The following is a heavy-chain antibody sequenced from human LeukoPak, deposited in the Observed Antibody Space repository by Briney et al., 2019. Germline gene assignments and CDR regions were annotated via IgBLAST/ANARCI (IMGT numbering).Heavy chain of an antibody. V-gene: IGHV4-59*12. CDR1: GGSISSYY. Sequence: SETLSLTCTVSGGSISSYYWSWVRQPPGKGLEWIGYIYYSGSPNYNPSLKSRVTISVDTSKNQFSLKLSSVTAADTAVYYCARTLSSSSWSLFGIWGQGTMVTVSS. D-gene: IGHD6-13*01. J-gene: IGHJ3*02. CDR2: IYYSGSP. CDR3: ARTLSSSSWSLFGI.